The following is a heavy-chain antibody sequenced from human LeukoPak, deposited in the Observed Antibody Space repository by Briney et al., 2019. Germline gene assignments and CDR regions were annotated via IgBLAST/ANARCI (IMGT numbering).Heavy chain of an antibody. CDR2: ISGSGGST. Sequence: GGSLRLSCAASGLTFSSYAMSWVRQAPGKGLEWVSAISGSGGSTYYADSVKGRFTISRDNSKNALYLQMNSLRAEDTAVYYCAKAGSRLVYFDYWGQGTLVTVSS. J-gene: IGHJ4*02. CDR1: GLTFSSYA. D-gene: IGHD3-16*01. V-gene: IGHV3-23*01. CDR3: AKAGSRLVYFDY.